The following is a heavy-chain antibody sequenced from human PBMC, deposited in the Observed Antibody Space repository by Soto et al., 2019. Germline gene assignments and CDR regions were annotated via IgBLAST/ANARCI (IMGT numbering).Heavy chain of an antibody. D-gene: IGHD6-13*01. Sequence: GGSLRFSCAASGFTFSSYAMSWVRQAPGKGLEWVSAISGSGGSTYYAESVKGRFTISRDNSKNTLYLQMNSLRAEDTAVYYCAYSSTPFDYWGQGTLVTVSS. J-gene: IGHJ4*02. CDR3: AYSSTPFDY. V-gene: IGHV3-23*01. CDR2: ISGSGGST. CDR1: GFTFSSYA.